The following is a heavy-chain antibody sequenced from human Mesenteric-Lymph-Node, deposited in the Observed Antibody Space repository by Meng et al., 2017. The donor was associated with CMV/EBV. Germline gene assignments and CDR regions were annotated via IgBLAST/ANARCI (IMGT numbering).Heavy chain of an antibody. CDR2: FDTEDGEA. V-gene: IGHV1-24*01. D-gene: IGHD1-26*01. CDR3: ATGSGGYFGYFDL. Sequence: CKVSGYTLSDLSVHWVRQAPGKGLEWMGGFDTEDGEAVYAQKFQGRVTLTEDTSTETAYMELSSLTSEDTAMYYCATGSGGYFGYFDLWGRGTLVTVSS. J-gene: IGHJ2*01. CDR1: GYTLSDLS.